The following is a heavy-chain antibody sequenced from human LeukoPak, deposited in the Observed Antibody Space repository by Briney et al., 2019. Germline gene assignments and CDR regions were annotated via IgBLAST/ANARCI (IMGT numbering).Heavy chain of an antibody. J-gene: IGHJ4*02. V-gene: IGHV3-30*03. CDR3: ASAVLGSSYFDY. D-gene: IGHD2-15*01. CDR1: GFTFSSYG. CDR2: ISYDGSNK. Sequence: GGSLRLSCAASGFTFSSYGMHWVRQAPGKGLEWVAVISYDGSNKYYADSVKGRFTISRDNAKNSLYLQMNSLRAEDTAVYYCASAVLGSSYFDYWGQGTLVTVSS.